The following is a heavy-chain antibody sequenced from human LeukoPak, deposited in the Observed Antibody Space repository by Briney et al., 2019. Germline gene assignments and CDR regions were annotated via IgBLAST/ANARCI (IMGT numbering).Heavy chain of an antibody. V-gene: IGHV3-21*04. Sequence: GGSLRLSCAASGFTFSTYSMNWVRQAPGKGLEWVSSIGSDNKPHYSESVKGRFAISRDNSKNTLFLQLHNLRVEDTALYYCARDLHYYVAVDVWGQGTTVTVSS. CDR3: ARDLHYYVAVDV. D-gene: IGHD3-10*02. J-gene: IGHJ6*02. CDR2: IGSDNKP. CDR1: GFTFSTYS.